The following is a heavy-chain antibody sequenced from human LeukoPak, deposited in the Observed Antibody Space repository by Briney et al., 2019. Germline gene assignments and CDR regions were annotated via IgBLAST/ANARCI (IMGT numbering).Heavy chain of an antibody. CDR1: GYTFTGYY. V-gene: IGHV1-2*02. CDR3: ARDSHSSSPDDY. D-gene: IGHD6-13*01. J-gene: IGHJ4*02. CDR2: INPNSGGT. Sequence: ASVKVSCKASGYTFTGYYMHWVRQAPGQGLEWMGWINPNSGGTKYAQKFQGRVTMTRDTSISTAYMELSRLRSDDTAMYYCARDSHSSSPDDYWGQGTLVTVSS.